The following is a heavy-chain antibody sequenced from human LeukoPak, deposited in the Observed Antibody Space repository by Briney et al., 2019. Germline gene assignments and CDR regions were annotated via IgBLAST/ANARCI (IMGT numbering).Heavy chain of an antibody. CDR1: GDSISTYY. CDR2: IYYSGST. Sequence: SETLSLTCAVSGDSISTYYWTWIRQPPGKGLEWIGDIYYSGSTNYNPSLKSRVTMSVDTSKNQFSLNLRSVTAADTALYYCVARHFSRAKYYFDYWGQGTLVTVSS. V-gene: IGHV4-59*01. CDR3: VARHFSRAKYYFDY. D-gene: IGHD2/OR15-2a*01. J-gene: IGHJ4*02.